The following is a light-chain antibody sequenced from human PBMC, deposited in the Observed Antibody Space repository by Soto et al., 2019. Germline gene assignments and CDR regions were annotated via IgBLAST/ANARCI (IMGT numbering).Light chain of an antibody. Sequence: QSALTQPASVSGSPGRSVTISCTGTSTDVGDFNCVSWYQHLPGRAPKLIIYDVTNRPSGISYRFSASKSGRTASLTISGLQAEDEADYYCSSYSSSTTHVVFGGGTQLTVL. J-gene: IGLJ2*01. CDR2: DVT. CDR3: SSYSSSTTHVV. CDR1: STDVGDFNC. V-gene: IGLV2-14*03.